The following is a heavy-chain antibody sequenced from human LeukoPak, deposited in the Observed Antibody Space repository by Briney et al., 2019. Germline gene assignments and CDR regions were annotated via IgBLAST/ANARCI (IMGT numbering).Heavy chain of an antibody. Sequence: SSVKVSCKASGGTFNSYASSWVRQAPGPGLEWMGGISPLFDTANYAQKFQGRVTITADESTSTAYMELSSLRSEDTAVYYCARGPPTIPARYGMDVWGQGTTVTVSS. D-gene: IGHD5-12*01. J-gene: IGHJ6*02. CDR1: GGTFNSYA. V-gene: IGHV1-69*13. CDR3: ARGPPTIPARYGMDV. CDR2: ISPLFDTA.